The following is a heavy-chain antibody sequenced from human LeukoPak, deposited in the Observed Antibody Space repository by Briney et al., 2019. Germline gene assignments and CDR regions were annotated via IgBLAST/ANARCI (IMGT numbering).Heavy chain of an antibody. CDR2: ISYDGSNK. CDR1: GFTFSSYG. Sequence: AGRSLRLSCAASGFTFSSYGMHWVRQAPGKGLEWVAVISYDGSNKYYADSVKGRFTISRDNSKNTLYLQMNSLRAEDTAVYHCAKDPGSSGWYLRYWGQGTLVTVSS. V-gene: IGHV3-30*18. D-gene: IGHD6-19*01. J-gene: IGHJ4*02. CDR3: AKDPGSSGWYLRY.